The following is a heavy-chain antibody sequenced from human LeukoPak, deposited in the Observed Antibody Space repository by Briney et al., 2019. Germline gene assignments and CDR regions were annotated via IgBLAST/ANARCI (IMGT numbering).Heavy chain of an antibody. CDR3: AKDREGGSGWLFDAFDI. CDR2: ISGSGGST. D-gene: IGHD6-19*01. Sequence: GGSLRLSCAASGFTFSSYAMSWVRQAPGKGLEWVSAISGSGGSTYYADSVKGRFTISRDNSKNTLYLQMNSLRAEDTAVYYCAKDREGGSGWLFDAFDIWGQGTMVTVSS. V-gene: IGHV3-23*01. J-gene: IGHJ3*02. CDR1: GFTFSSYA.